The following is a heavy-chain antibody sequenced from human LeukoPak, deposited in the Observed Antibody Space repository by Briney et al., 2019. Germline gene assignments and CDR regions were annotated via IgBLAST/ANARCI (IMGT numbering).Heavy chain of an antibody. V-gene: IGHV3-30*03. CDR2: ISYDGSSK. D-gene: IGHD3-3*01. CDR1: GFTFSSYG. CDR3: ARVVKSGRSYYFDY. Sequence: PGGSLRLSCAASGFTFSSYGMLWVRQAPGKGLEWVAVISYDGSSKYYADSAKGRFTISRDNSKNTLYLQMNSLRAGDTAVYYCARVVKSGRSYYFDYWGQGTLVTVSS. J-gene: IGHJ4*02.